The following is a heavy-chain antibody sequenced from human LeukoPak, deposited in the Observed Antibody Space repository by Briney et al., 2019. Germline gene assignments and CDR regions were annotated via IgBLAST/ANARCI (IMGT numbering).Heavy chain of an antibody. CDR1: GFTFSAYD. D-gene: IGHD6-6*01. J-gene: IGHJ6*04. CDR3: ARDDASTARASGMDV. V-gene: IGHV3-21*01. CDR2: ISRDSAFV. Sequence: GGSLRLSCAASGFTFSAYDMNWVRQAPGKGLGWVSYISRDSAFVYYADSVKGRLTISRDNAKNSLYLQMESLRGEDTAVYYCARDDASTARASGMDVWGIGATVTVSS.